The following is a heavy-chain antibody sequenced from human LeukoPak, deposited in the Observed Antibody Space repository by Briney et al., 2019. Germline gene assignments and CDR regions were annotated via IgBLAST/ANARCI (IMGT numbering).Heavy chain of an antibody. CDR3: ARAYYGSGSYYNGGAFDI. V-gene: IGHV4-59*01. CDR1: GVSISSYY. J-gene: IGHJ3*02. D-gene: IGHD3-10*01. Sequence: PSETLSLTCTVSGVSISSYYWSWIRQPPGKGLEWVGYIYNSGSTNYHPSLKSRVTISVDTSKNQFSLKLSSVTAADTAVYYCARAYYGSGSYYNGGAFDIWGQGTMVTVSS. CDR2: IYNSGST.